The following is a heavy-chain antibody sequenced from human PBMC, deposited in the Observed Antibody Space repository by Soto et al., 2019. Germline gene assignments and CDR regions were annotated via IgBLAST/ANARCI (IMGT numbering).Heavy chain of an antibody. CDR2: IYYSGST. CDR1: GGSVSSGSYY. Sequence: SETLSLTCTVSGGSVSSGSYYWSWIRQPPGKGLEWIGYIYYSGSTNYNPSLKSRVTISVDTSKNQFSLKLSSVTAADTAVYYCARALQLAGRYFDDWGQGTLVTVSS. D-gene: IGHD6-6*01. V-gene: IGHV4-61*01. CDR3: ARALQLAGRYFDD. J-gene: IGHJ4*02.